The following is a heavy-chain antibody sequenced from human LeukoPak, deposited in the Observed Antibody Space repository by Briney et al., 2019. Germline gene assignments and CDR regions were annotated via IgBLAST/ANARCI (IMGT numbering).Heavy chain of an antibody. V-gene: IGHV1-8*01. CDR1: GYSFTNFD. D-gene: IGHD6-19*01. CDR3: ARGPQWRGDYYYMDV. J-gene: IGHJ6*03. CDR2: MNPNSGNK. Sequence: VASVKVSCKASGYSFTNFDINWVRQATGQGLEWMGWMNPNSGNKGYAQKFQGRVTMTMNTSITTAYMELSSLRSEDTAVYYSARGPQWRGDYYYMDVWGRGTTVTVSS.